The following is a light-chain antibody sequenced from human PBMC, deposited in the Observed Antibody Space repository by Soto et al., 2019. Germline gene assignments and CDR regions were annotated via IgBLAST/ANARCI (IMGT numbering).Light chain of an antibody. Sequence: DIEMTQSPSSLSASVGDRVTITCRASQTIWSYLNWYQQKPGKAPKLMLYTTSTLQSGVPSRFSGSGSGTDFTLTISTLQPEDCATYYCQQSYNTPLTCGPGTNVDV. CDR2: TTS. J-gene: IGKJ3*01. CDR3: QQSYNTPLT. CDR1: QTIWSY. V-gene: IGKV1-39*01.